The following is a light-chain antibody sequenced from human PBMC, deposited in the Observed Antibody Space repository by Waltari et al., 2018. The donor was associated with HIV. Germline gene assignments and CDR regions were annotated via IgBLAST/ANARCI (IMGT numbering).Light chain of an antibody. Sequence: QSVLTQPPSASGTPGQRVTISCSGSSSNIGTNSVNWYQQLPGTAPKLLIYSNNQGPAGGPDRCSGSKSGTSASLAISGLQSEDEADYFCAAWDDSLNGPVFGGGTKLTVL. CDR1: SSNIGTNS. J-gene: IGLJ3*02. CDR2: SNN. V-gene: IGLV1-44*01. CDR3: AAWDDSLNGPV.